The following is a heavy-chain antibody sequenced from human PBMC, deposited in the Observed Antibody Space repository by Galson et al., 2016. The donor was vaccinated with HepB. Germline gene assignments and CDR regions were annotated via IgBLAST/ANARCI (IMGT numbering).Heavy chain of an antibody. CDR3: SRKWAHERAIIDY. CDR2: ISYDGNNK. CDR1: GFTFSSYA. D-gene: IGHD1-26*01. V-gene: IGHV3-30-3*01. Sequence: SLRLSCAASGFTFSSYAMHWVRQAPGKGLEWVALISYDGNNKYYADSVRGRFTISRDNSKNTLYLQMNSLRPEDTAVFYCSRKWAHERAIIDYWGQGTLVTVSS. J-gene: IGHJ4*02.